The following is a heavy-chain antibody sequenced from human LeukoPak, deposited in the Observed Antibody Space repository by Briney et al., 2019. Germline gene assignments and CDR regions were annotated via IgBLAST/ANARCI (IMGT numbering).Heavy chain of an antibody. V-gene: IGHV3-30*02. Sequence: GGSLRLSCAASTFTFSSYGMHWVRQAPGKGLEWVAFIQYDGSKRYYADSVKGRSTISRDNSKNTLYLQMNSLRPEDTALYYCANTMYGSAWSPFDYWGRGTLVTVSS. CDR2: IQYDGSKR. CDR1: TFTFSSYG. D-gene: IGHD6-19*01. J-gene: IGHJ4*02. CDR3: ANTMYGSAWSPFDY.